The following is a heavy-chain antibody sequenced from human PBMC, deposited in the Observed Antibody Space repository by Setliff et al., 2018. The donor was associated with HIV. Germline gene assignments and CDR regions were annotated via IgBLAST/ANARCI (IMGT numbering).Heavy chain of an antibody. V-gene: IGHV4-61*02. CDR3: ARDPYCPNTCYEDFTFDL. CDR2: IYSSGIT. CDR1: GGSISSGSYF. D-gene: IGHD2-8*01. Sequence: SETLSLTCTVSGGSISSGSYFWNWIRQPAGKGLEWIGRIYSSGITNYNPSLKSRLTISLDTSKNQFSLQVTSVTAADTAVYYCARDPYCPNTCYEDFTFDLWGRGTLVTVSS. J-gene: IGHJ2*01.